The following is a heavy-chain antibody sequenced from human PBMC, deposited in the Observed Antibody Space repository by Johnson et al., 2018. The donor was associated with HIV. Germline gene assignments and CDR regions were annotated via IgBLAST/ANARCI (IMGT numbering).Heavy chain of an antibody. J-gene: IGHJ3*01. Sequence: VQLVESGGGLVQPGGSHKLSCEASGFTFSNVWMHWVRQAPGKGLEWVGRIKSKTDGGTTDYAAPVKGRFTISRDDSKNTLYLQMNSLKTEDTAVYYCTTEAYSRSSAAFDFWGQGTMVTVSS. CDR3: TTEAYSRSSAAFDF. CDR1: GFTFSNVW. D-gene: IGHD6-6*01. V-gene: IGHV3-15*01. CDR2: IKSKTDGGTT.